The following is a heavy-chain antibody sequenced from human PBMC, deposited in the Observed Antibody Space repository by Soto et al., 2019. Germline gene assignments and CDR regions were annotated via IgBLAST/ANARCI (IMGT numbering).Heavy chain of an antibody. CDR2: ISYSGST. V-gene: IGHV4-31*03. CDR3: ARVKGGGYDLDVGFDY. J-gene: IGHJ4*02. D-gene: IGHD5-12*01. CDR1: GGSISSGGYY. Sequence: QVQLQESGPGLVKPSQTLSLTCTVSGGSISSGGYYWSWIRQHPGKGLEWIGYISYSGSTYYNPSLKSRVTISVDTSKNQSSLELSSVTAADTAVYYCARVKGGGYDLDVGFDYWGQGTLVTVSS.